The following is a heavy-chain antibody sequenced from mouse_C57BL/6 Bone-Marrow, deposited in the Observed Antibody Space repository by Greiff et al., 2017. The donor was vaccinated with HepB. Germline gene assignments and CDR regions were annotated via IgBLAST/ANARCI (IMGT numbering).Heavy chain of an antibody. CDR3: ARHYYYGSSYCAMDY. CDR1: GFSLTSYG. CDR2: IWSDGST. D-gene: IGHD1-1*01. Sequence: VKLVESGPGLVAPSQSLSITCTVSGFSLTSYGVHWVRQPPGKGLEWLVVIWSDGSTTYNSALKSRLSISKDNSKSQVFLKMNSLQTDDTAMYYCARHYYYGSSYCAMDYWGQGTSVTVSS. V-gene: IGHV2-6-1*01. J-gene: IGHJ4*01.